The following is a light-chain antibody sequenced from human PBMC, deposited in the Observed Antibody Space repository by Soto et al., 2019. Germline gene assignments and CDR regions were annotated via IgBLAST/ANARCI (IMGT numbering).Light chain of an antibody. CDR3: VVHLGSGIWV. CDR2: NTN. Sequence: QTVVTQEPSLSVSPGGTVTLTCGLSSGSVSTSYSPNWYQQTPGQAPRTLIYNTNTRSSGVSDRFSGSILGNKAALTITGAQADDESHDYCVVHLGSGIWVFGGGTKLTVL. CDR1: SGSVSTSYS. J-gene: IGLJ3*02. V-gene: IGLV8-61*01.